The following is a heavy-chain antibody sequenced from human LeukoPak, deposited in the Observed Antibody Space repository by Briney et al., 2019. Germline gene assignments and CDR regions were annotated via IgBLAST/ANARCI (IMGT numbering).Heavy chain of an antibody. CDR2: ISTTSSYT. CDR1: GFTFSNYY. D-gene: IGHD3-16*01. CDR3: AKREGGVKGYFDY. Sequence: GGSLRLSCATSGFTFSNYYMSWVRQAPGKGLEWVSYISTTSSYTKYADSVKGRFTISRDNSKNTLYLQMNSLRAEDTAVYYCAKREGGVKGYFDYWGQRTLVTVSS. V-gene: IGHV3-11*03. J-gene: IGHJ4*02.